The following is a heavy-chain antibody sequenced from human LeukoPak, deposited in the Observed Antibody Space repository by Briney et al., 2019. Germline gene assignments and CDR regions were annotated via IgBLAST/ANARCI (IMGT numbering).Heavy chain of an antibody. J-gene: IGHJ2*01. Sequence: GGSLRLSCAASGFTFSSYGMHWVRQAPGKGLEWVAVIWYDGSNKYYADSVKGRFTISRDNSKNTLYLQMNSLRAEDTAVYYCARDYLDWYFDLWGRGTLVSVSS. CDR1: GFTFSSYG. V-gene: IGHV3-33*01. CDR3: ARDYLDWYFDL. CDR2: IWYDGSNK.